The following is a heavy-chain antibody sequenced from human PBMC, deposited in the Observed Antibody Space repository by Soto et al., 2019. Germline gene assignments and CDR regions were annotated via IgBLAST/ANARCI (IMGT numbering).Heavy chain of an antibody. CDR1: GVTFSSYA. J-gene: IGHJ4*02. V-gene: IGHV1-69*12. CDR2: IVPIVDTS. D-gene: IGHD5-12*01. Sequence: QVQLVQSGAEVRQPASSVKVSSKTSGVTFSSYAISWVRQAPGQGLEWMGGIVPIVDTSTYAQKFQGRVTITADLSTSTVYMELSSLRSDDTAVYYCVRVVAITGYPDNWGQGTLVTVSS. CDR3: VRVVAITGYPDN.